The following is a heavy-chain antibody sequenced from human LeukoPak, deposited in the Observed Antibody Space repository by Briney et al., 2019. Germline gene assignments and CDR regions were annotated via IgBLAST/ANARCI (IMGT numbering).Heavy chain of an antibody. J-gene: IGHJ6*02. V-gene: IGHV1-69*13. CDR2: NIPIFGTA. CDR3: ARDFDGFWSGYTRYGMDV. D-gene: IGHD3-3*01. Sequence: SVKVSCKASGGTFSSYAISWVRQAPGQGLEWMGGNIPIFGTANYAQKFQGRVTITADESTSTAYMELSSLRSEDTAVYYCARDFDGFWSGYTRYGMDVWGQGTTVTVSS. CDR1: GGTFSSYA.